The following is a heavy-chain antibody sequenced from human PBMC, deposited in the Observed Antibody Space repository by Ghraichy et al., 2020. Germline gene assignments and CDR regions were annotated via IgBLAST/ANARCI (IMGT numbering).Heavy chain of an antibody. Sequence: GESLNISCTGSGFAFSDYYMSWIRQVPGKGLEWISYISNSSDYTTYADSVKGRFTVSRDNAKNSLYLQMNSLRHEDTAVYYCGRDIPRVGATLNWGQGTLVTVSS. J-gene: IGHJ4*02. V-gene: IGHV3-11*06. CDR2: ISNSSDYT. CDR3: GRDIPRVGATLN. CDR1: GFAFSDYY. D-gene: IGHD1-26*01.